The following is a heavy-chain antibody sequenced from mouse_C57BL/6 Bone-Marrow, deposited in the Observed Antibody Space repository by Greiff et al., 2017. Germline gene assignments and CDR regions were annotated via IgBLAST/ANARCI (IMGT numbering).Heavy chain of an antibody. CDR1: GYAFSSSW. D-gene: IGHD1-1*01. J-gene: IGHJ2*01. Sequence: VQLQQSGPELVKPGASVKISCKASGYAFSSSWMNWVKQRPGKGLEWIGRIYPGDGDTNYNGKFKGKATLTADKSSSTAYMQLSILTSEDSAVYFCARYPYYYGSSYLYFDYWGQGTTLTVSS. V-gene: IGHV1-82*01. CDR2: IYPGDGDT. CDR3: ARYPYYYGSSYLYFDY.